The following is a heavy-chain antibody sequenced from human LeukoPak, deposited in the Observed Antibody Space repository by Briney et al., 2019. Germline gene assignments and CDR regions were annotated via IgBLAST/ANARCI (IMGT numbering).Heavy chain of an antibody. CDR2: INHSGST. J-gene: IGHJ5*02. CDR3: ARCDYVWGSYRFGKKFDP. Sequence: SETLSLTCAVYGGPFSGYYWSWIRQPPGKGLEWIGEINHSGSTNYNPSLKSRVTISVDTSKNQFSLKLSSVTAADTAVYYCARCDYVWGSYRFGKKFDPWGQGTLVTVSS. D-gene: IGHD3-16*02. V-gene: IGHV4-34*01. CDR1: GGPFSGYY.